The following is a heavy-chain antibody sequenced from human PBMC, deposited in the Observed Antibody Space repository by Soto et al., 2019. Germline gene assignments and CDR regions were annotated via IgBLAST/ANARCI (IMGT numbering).Heavy chain of an antibody. CDR1: GFTFSSYW. D-gene: IGHD3-10*01. J-gene: IGHJ6*02. CDR3: ARGTAMGITMVRGVISYYYYYGMDV. CDR2: IKQDGSGK. V-gene: IGHV3-7*04. Sequence: PGGSLRLSCAASGFTFSSYWMIWVRQAPGKGLEWVANIKQDGSGKYYVDSVKGRFTISRDNAKNSLYLQMNSLRAEDTAVYYCARGTAMGITMVRGVISYYYYYGMDVWGQGTTVTVSS.